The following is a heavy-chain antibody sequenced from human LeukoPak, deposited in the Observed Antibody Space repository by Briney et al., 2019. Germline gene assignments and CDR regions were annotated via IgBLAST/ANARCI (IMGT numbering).Heavy chain of an antibody. CDR2: ISSSSSYI. J-gene: IGHJ4*02. D-gene: IGHD2-21*02. Sequence: PGGSLRLSCAASGFTFSSYSMSWVRQAPGKGLEWVSSISSSSSYIYYADSVKGRFTISRDNAKNSLYLQMNSLRAEDTAVYYYARAEDSGGRVTASEWGQGTQVTVSS. V-gene: IGHV3-21*01. CDR3: ARAEDSGGRVTASE. CDR1: GFTFSSYS.